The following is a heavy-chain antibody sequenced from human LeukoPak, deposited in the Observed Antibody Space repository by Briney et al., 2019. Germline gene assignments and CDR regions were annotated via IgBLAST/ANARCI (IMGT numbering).Heavy chain of an antibody. CDR1: GYTFTSYA. Sequence: ASVKVSCKASGYTFTSYAMHWARQAPGQRLEWMGWINAGNGNTKYSQKFQGRVTITRDTSASTAYMELSSLRSEDTAVYYCARDGSAVYYDSSGLSGAFDIWGQGTMVTVSS. J-gene: IGHJ3*02. CDR2: INAGNGNT. V-gene: IGHV1-3*01. CDR3: ARDGSAVYYDSSGLSGAFDI. D-gene: IGHD3-22*01.